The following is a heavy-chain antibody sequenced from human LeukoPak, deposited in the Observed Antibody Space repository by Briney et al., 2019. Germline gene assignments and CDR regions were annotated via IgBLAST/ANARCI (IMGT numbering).Heavy chain of an antibody. J-gene: IGHJ4*02. CDR1: GVTFSSYA. CDR2: LRGNGDET. D-gene: IGHD6-19*01. Sequence: AGGSLRLSCAASGVTFSSYAMNWVRQAPGKGLEWVSSLRGNGDETHYADSVKGRFTISRDNSKATLYLQMNSLRADDTALYYCAAKRMAGTGYYFESWGQGTLVTVSS. CDR3: AAKRMAGTGYYFES. V-gene: IGHV3-23*01.